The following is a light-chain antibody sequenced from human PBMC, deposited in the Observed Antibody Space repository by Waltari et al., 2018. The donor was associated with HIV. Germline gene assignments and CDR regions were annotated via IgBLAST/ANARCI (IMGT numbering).Light chain of an antibody. CDR1: SSDVGGYNY. J-gene: IGLJ2*01. V-gene: IGLV2-14*01. CDR2: AVS. CDR3: SSYATNTFAV. Sequence: QSALTQAASVSGSPGQSVTISCPGSSSDVGGYNYVSWYQQHPGKAPKLLIFAVSNRPSGVSNRFSGSKSGNTASLTISGLQVEDEADYYCSSYATNTFAVFGGGTKLTVL.